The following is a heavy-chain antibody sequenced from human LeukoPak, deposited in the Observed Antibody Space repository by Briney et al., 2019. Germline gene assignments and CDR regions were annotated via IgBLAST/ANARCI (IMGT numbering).Heavy chain of an antibody. CDR1: GDSINSYY. CDR3: AREGLRSIAARRGTRDYMDV. J-gene: IGHJ6*03. D-gene: IGHD6-6*01. Sequence: SETLSLTCTVSGDSINSYYWTWIRQAPGKGLEWIGYIYYTGSTNYSPSLKSRVSISIDPSKNQFSLKLTSVTAADTAVYYCAREGLRSIAARRGTRDYMDVWGKGTTVIVSS. V-gene: IGHV4-59*01. CDR2: IYYTGST.